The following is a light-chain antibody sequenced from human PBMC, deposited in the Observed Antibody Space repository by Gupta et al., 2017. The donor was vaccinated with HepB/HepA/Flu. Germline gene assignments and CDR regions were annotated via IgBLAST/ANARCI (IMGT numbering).Light chain of an antibody. CDR1: QSISSW. Sequence: DIQMTQSPSTLSSSLGDRVTITCRASQSISSWLAWYQQKPGKAPKLLIYKASRIVSGVPSRFSGSGSGTEFTLTISSLQPDDFAIYYCQQQNSCPRTFGQGTKVEIK. CDR3: QQQNSCPRT. V-gene: IGKV1-5*03. J-gene: IGKJ1*01. CDR2: KAS.